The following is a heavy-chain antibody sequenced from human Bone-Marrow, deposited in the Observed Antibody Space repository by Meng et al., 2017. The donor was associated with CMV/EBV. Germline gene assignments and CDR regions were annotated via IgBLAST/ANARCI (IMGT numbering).Heavy chain of an antibody. CDR2: VYFSGST. CDR1: GGSINPYY. CDR3: ARDGGLTQYYYYGMDV. J-gene: IGHJ6*02. Sequence: SETLSLTCTVSGGSINPYYWSWIRQPPGKGLEWIGFVYFSGSTNYNPSLKSRATISVDESKNHFSLRLTSVTAADTAVYYCARDGGLTQYYYYGMDVWGQGTTVTV. D-gene: IGHD2-15*01. V-gene: IGHV4-59*01.